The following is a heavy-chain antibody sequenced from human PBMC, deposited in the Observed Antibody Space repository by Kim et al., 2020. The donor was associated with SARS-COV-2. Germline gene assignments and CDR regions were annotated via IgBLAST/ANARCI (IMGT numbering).Heavy chain of an antibody. CDR2: K. CDR3: ARDDGFRSIDH. V-gene: IGHV3-7*01. J-gene: IGHJ4*02. D-gene: IGHD6-25*01. Sequence: KFYVEAGEGRFTVSRDNVKNSVYLQMDGLRPEDTAVYYCARDDGFRSIDHWGQGILVTVSS.